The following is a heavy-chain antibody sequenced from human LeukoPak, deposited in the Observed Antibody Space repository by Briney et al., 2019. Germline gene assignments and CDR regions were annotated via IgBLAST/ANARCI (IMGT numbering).Heavy chain of an antibody. Sequence: GGSLRLSCAASGFTFSSYGMHWVRQAPGKGLEWVAVISYDGSNKYYADSVKGRFTISRDNSKNTLYLQMNSLRAEDTAAYYCAKDHGMDFLDYWGQGTLVTVSS. CDR1: GFTFSSYG. CDR3: AKDHGMDFLDY. CDR2: ISYDGSNK. J-gene: IGHJ4*02. D-gene: IGHD2-2*03. V-gene: IGHV3-30*18.